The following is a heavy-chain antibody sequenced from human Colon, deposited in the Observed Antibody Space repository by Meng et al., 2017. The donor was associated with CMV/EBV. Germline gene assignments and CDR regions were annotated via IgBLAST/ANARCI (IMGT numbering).Heavy chain of an antibody. Sequence: SETLSLTCTVSGYSISSGYYWGWIRQPPGKGLEWIGSIYHSGSTYYNPSLKSRVTISVDTSKNQFSLKLSSVTAADTAVYYCARAENFDGDGWFYPWGQGTLVTVSS. J-gene: IGHJ5*02. V-gene: IGHV4-38-2*02. CDR2: IYHSGST. D-gene: IGHD3-9*01. CDR1: GYSISSGYY. CDR3: ARAENFDGDGWFYP.